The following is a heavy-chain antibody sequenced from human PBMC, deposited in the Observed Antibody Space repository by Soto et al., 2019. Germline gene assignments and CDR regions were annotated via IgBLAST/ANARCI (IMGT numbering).Heavy chain of an antibody. V-gene: IGHV1-3*01. D-gene: IGHD3-16*01. CDR2: LNVGKGNT. J-gene: IGHJ4*02. Sequence: GGPVKRTCKTFGYIHSTYLFDWGRHTPGQRLEWMGWLNVGKGNTKYSEKFQDRVTITRDTSASTAYMELSSLRSEDTAVYYCARLDYVDRSGDSDYWGQGTLVTVSS. CDR1: GYIHSTYL. CDR3: ARLDYVDRSGDSDY.